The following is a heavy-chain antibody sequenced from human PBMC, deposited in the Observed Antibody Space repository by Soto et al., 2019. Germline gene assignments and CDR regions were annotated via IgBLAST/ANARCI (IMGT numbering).Heavy chain of an antibody. Sequence: SETLSLTCTVSGGPISSSSYYCGWIRQPPGKGLEWIGSIYYSGSTYYNPSLKSRVTISVDTSKNQFSLKLSSVTAADTAVYYCARHITSFYYYYGMDVWGQGTTVNVSS. V-gene: IGHV4-39*01. CDR1: GGPISSSSYY. CDR3: ARHITSFYYYYGMDV. D-gene: IGHD3-10*01. J-gene: IGHJ6*01. CDR2: IYYSGST.